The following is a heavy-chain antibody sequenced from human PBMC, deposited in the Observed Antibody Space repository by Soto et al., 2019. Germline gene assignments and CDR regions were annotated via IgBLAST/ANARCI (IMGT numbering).Heavy chain of an antibody. Sequence: SETLSLTCTVSGYSISSGYYWGWIRQPPGKGLEWIGSVYHSGSTYYTPSLKSRVTISVDTSKNQFSLKLRSVTAADTAVYYCTRDHMGGVGTTTGAALDDYWGQGTLVTVS. V-gene: IGHV4-38-2*02. D-gene: IGHD1-26*01. CDR1: GYSISSGYY. CDR2: VYHSGST. CDR3: TRDHMGGVGTTTGAALDDY. J-gene: IGHJ4*02.